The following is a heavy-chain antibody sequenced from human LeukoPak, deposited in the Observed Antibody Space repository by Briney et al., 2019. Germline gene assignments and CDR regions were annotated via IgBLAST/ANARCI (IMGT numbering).Heavy chain of an antibody. CDR3: ARHVFSYSHYFDY. V-gene: IGHV1-2*06. CDR1: GYTFTGYY. J-gene: IGHJ4*02. CDR2: INPNSGGT. D-gene: IGHD1-26*01. Sequence: GASVKVSCKASGYTFTGYYMHWVRQAPGQGLEWMGRINPNSGGTNYAQKFQGRVTMTRDTSISTAYMELSRLRSDDTAVYYCARHVFSYSHYFDYWGQGTLVTVSS.